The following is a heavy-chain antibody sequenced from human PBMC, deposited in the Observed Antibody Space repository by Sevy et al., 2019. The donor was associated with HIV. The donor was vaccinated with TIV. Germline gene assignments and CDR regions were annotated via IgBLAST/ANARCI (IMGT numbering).Heavy chain of an antibody. CDR1: GFTFSSYS. V-gene: IGHV3-48*02. Sequence: GSLRLSCAASGFTFSSYSMNWVRQAPGKGLEWVSYISSSSSTIYYADSVKGRFTISRDNAKNSLYLQMNSLRDEDTAVYYCAREKGYSYSIAFDIWGQGTMVTVSS. D-gene: IGHD5-18*01. CDR2: ISSSSSTI. J-gene: IGHJ3*02. CDR3: AREKGYSYSIAFDI.